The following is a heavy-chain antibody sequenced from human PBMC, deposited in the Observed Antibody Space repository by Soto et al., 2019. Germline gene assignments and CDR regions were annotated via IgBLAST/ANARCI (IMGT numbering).Heavy chain of an antibody. CDR2: IYYSGST. CDR3: ARVANYYDSSGYSYVPHY. J-gene: IGHJ4*02. D-gene: IGHD3-22*01. Sequence: PSETLSLTCTVSGGSVSSGSYYWSWIRQPPGKGLEWIGYIYYSGSTNYNPSLKSRVTISVDTSKNQFSLKLSSVTAADTAVYYCARVANYYDSSGYSYVPHYWGEGTLVTV. V-gene: IGHV4-61*01. CDR1: GGSVSSGSYY.